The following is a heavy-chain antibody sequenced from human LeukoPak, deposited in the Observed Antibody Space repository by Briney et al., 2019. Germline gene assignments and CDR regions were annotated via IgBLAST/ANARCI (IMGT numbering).Heavy chain of an antibody. D-gene: IGHD6-19*01. Sequence: ASVKVSCKASGYTFTSYAMHWVRQAPGQRLEWMGWINAGNGNTKYSQKFQGRVTITRDTSASTAYMELSSLRFEDTAVFYCARDLSSGYYGTWGQGTLVTVSS. CDR1: GYTFTSYA. CDR3: ARDLSSGYYGT. J-gene: IGHJ5*02. V-gene: IGHV1-3*01. CDR2: INAGNGNT.